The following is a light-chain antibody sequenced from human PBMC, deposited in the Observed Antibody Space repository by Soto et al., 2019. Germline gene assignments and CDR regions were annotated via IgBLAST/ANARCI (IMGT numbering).Light chain of an antibody. Sequence: QSVLTQPPSASGSPGQSVTISCTGSSSDSGFHKYVAWYQHNPGKAPKLLIYEVTKRPSGVPDRFSASKSGNTASLTVSGLKCVDEAVYYCSSYGGSYNSVAFCGGTKLNVL. CDR1: SSDSGFHKY. CDR3: SSYGGSYNSVA. J-gene: IGLJ2*01. V-gene: IGLV2-8*01. CDR2: EVT.